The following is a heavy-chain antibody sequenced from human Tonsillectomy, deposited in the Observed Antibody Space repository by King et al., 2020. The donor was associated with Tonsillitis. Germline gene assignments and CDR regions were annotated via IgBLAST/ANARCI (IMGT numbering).Heavy chain of an antibody. Sequence: DVQLVESGAEVKKPGESLKISCKGSGYNFTNYWIGWVRQMPGKGLEWMGIIYPGDSDTRYSPSFQAQVTISGDKSINTAYLHWSSLKASDTAIYYCARPKDGDPNTPFDIWGQGTVVTVSS. CDR2: IYPGDSDT. V-gene: IGHV5-51*03. CDR3: ARPKDGDPNTPFDI. CDR1: GYNFTNYW. D-gene: IGHD2-21*01. J-gene: IGHJ3*02.